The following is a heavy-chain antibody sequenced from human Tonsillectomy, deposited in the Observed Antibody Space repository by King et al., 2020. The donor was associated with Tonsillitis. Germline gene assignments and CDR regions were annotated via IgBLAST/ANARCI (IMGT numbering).Heavy chain of an antibody. CDR2: IYSGGST. J-gene: IGHJ4*02. D-gene: IGHD6-13*01. CDR1: GFTVSSNY. V-gene: IGHV3-53*01. Sequence: VQLVESGGGLIQPGGSLRLSCAASGFTVSSNYMSWVRQAPGKGLEWVSVIYSGGSTYYADSVKGRFTISRDNSKNTLFLQMNSPRAEDTAVYYCARGWYLERGQTKSPFDYWGQGTLVTVSS. CDR3: ARGWYLERGQTKSPFDY.